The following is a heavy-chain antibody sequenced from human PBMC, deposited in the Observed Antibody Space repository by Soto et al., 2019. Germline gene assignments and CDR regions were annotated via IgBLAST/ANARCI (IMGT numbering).Heavy chain of an antibody. V-gene: IGHV6-1*01. CDR2: TYYRSKWYN. CDR1: GDSVSSNSAA. Sequence: PSQTLSLTCAISGDSVSSNSAAWNWIRQSPSRGLEWLGRTYYRSKWYNDYAVSVKSRITINPDTSKNQFSLQRNSVTPEDTAVSYCARGYVAAAATGDYYYGMDVWGEGTTVIFSS. CDR3: ARGYVAAAATGDYYYGMDV. D-gene: IGHD6-13*01. J-gene: IGHJ6*04.